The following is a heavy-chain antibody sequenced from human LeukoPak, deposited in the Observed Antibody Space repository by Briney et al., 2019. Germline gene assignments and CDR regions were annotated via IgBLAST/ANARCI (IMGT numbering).Heavy chain of an antibody. CDR3: ARGLADCSSSSCLPYGVDV. CDR2: INWSGTSA. J-gene: IGHJ6*02. V-gene: IGHV3-20*01. CDR1: GFTFDDYA. D-gene: IGHD2-2*01. Sequence: GGSLRLSCAASGFTFDDYAMIWVRQRPGRGLEWVSSINWSGTSADYADSVKARFTISRDNAKNSLYLQMNRLRGEDTAFYHCARGLADCSSSSCLPYGVDVWGQGTTVTVSS.